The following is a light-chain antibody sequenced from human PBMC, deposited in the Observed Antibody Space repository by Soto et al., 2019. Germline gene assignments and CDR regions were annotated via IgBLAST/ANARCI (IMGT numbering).Light chain of an antibody. CDR2: DAP. Sequence: EIVLTQSPGTLSLSPGERVTLSCRASQSVTNSYLAWYQQKPGQAPRLLIYDAPTRATGIPDRFSGSGSGTDFTLTISSLEPEDFAVYYCQQYGRSPGLLTFGPGTKVDIK. J-gene: IGKJ3*01. V-gene: IGKV3-20*01. CDR3: QQYGRSPGLLT. CDR1: QSVTNSY.